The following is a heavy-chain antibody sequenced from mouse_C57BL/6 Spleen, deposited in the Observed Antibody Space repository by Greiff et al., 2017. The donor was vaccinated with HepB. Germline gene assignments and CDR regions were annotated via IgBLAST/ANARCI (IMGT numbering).Heavy chain of an antibody. CDR2: IYPGSGST. CDR1: GYTFTSYW. Sequence: QVQLQQPGAELVKPGASVKMSCKASGYTFTSYWINWVKQRPGQGLEWIGDIYPGSGSTNYNEKFKSKATLTVDTSSSTAYMQLSSLTSADSAVYYCATYYSSSWFSDWGQGTLVTVST. D-gene: IGHD2-5*01. J-gene: IGHJ3*01. V-gene: IGHV1-55*01. CDR3: ATYYSSSWFSD.